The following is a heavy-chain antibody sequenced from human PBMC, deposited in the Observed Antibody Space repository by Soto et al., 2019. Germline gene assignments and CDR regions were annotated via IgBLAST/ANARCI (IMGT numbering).Heavy chain of an antibody. Sequence: GASVKVSCKASGGTFSSYAISWVRQAPGQGLEWMGGIIPIFGTANYAQKFQGRVTITADESTSTAYMELSSLRSEDTAVYSCAKNRPSGLVYFDYWGQGTLVTVSS. CDR3: AKNRPSGLVYFDY. J-gene: IGHJ4*02. D-gene: IGHD2-15*01. CDR1: GGTFSSYA. V-gene: IGHV1-69*13. CDR2: IIPIFGTA.